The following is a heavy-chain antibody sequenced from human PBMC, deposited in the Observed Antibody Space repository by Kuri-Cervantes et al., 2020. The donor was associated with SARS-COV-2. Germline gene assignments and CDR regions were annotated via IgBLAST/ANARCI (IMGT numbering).Heavy chain of an antibody. J-gene: IGHJ6*02. V-gene: IGHV4-39*01. Sequence: SGPTLVKPTQTLTLTCTLSGFSLSTSGVGVGWIRQPPGKGLEWIGSIYYSGSTYYNPSLKSRVTISVDTSKNQFSLKLSSVIAADTATYYCARGLFYVTLEKTYAMDAWGQGTTVTVSS. CDR2: IYYSGST. CDR1: GFSLSTSGVG. D-gene: IGHD3-9*01. CDR3: ARGLFYVTLEKTYAMDA.